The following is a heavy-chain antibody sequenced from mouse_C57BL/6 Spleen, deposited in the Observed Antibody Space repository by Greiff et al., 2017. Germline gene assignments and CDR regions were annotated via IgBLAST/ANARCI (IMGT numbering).Heavy chain of an antibody. CDR3: ARDSAY. V-gene: IGHV3-6*01. CDR1: GYSITSGYY. CDR2: ISYDGSN. J-gene: IGHJ3*01. Sequence: EVKLQESGPGLVKPSPSLSLTCSVTGYSITSGYYRNWIRQFPGNKLEWMGYISYDGSNNYNPSLKNRISITRDTSKNQFCLKLNSVTTEDTATYYCARDSAYWGQGTLVTVSA.